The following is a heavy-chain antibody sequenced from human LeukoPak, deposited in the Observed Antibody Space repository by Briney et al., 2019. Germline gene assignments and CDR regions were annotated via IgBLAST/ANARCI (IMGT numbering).Heavy chain of an antibody. D-gene: IGHD2-8*02. J-gene: IGHJ4*02. CDR1: GYSFTDYY. Sequence: GASVKVSCKASGYSFTDYYIHWVRQAPGQGLEWMGWINPYSGVTTYAQKFQGRVTMTRDTSISTAYMGLSELKSADTAVYYCARAHVSGGLLIDYWGQGTLVTVSS. CDR3: ARAHVSGGLLIDY. CDR2: INPYSGVT. V-gene: IGHV1-2*02.